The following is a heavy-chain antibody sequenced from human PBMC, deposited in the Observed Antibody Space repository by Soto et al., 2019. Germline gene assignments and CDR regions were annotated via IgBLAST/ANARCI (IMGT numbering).Heavy chain of an antibody. Sequence: VQLLESGGDLVQPGGSLRISCAASGFAFGIYAMSWVRQAPGKGLDWVSTIIGNGDTTYYADSVKGRFTISRDNSRNTLDLQMNNLRAEYTAVYYCAKYVVPDSLVDFVNWGQGTLVSVSS. CDR1: GFAFGIYA. D-gene: IGHD2-15*01. J-gene: IGHJ4*02. CDR2: IIGNGDTT. CDR3: AKYVVPDSLVDFVN. V-gene: IGHV3-23*01.